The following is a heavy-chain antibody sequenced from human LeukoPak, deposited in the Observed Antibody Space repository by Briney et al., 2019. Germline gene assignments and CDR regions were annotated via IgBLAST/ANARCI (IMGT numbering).Heavy chain of an antibody. J-gene: IGHJ4*02. CDR3: AKDRRDGYNSGSFDY. D-gene: IGHD5-24*01. CDR2: ISGSGGST. V-gene: IGHV3-23*01. CDR1: GFTFSSYA. Sequence: GGFLRLSCAASGFTFSSYAMSWVRQAPGKGLEWVSAISGSGGSTYYADSVKGRFTISRDNSKNTLYLQMNSLRAEDTAVYYCAKDRRDGYNSGSFDYWGQGTLVTVSS.